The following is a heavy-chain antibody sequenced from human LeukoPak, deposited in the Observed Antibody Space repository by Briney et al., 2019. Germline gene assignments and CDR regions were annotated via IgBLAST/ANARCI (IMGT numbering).Heavy chain of an antibody. CDR1: GYTFTNYG. V-gene: IGHV1-18*01. Sequence: ASVKVSCKASGYTFTNYGISWVRQAPGQGLEWMGWISAYNGNTNYAQKFQGRVTMITDTPTSTAYMELRSLRSDDTAVYYCARETSPDAFDIWGQGTMVTVS. CDR2: ISAYNGNT. J-gene: IGHJ3*02. CDR3: ARETSPDAFDI. D-gene: IGHD2-2*01.